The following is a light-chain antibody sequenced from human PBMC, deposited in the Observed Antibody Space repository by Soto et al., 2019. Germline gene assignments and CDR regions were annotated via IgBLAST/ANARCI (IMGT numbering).Light chain of an antibody. V-gene: IGLV2-23*02. Sequence: QSALTQPASVSGSPGQSITISCTGTSGDVGSYNLVSWYQQYPGKAPKLITYEVSKRPSGVSQRFSGSKSGNTASLTISGLRAEDEADYFCCSYAGDTSYVFGIGTKVTVL. J-gene: IGLJ1*01. CDR1: SGDVGSYNL. CDR3: CSYAGDTSYV. CDR2: EVS.